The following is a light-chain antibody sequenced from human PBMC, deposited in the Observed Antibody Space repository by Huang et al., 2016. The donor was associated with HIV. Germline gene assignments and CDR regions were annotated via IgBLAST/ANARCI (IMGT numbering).Light chain of an antibody. J-gene: IGKJ4*01. V-gene: IGKV3-11*01. CDR3: QQRRNWLT. Sequence: EIVLTQSHATLSLSPGERATLSCRASQSITKYLAWYQHKPGQAPRLLIYDASTRANGIPGRFSGSGSGTDFTLTISSLEPEDFAVYYCQQRRNWLTFGGGTKVEIK. CDR2: DAS. CDR1: QSITKY.